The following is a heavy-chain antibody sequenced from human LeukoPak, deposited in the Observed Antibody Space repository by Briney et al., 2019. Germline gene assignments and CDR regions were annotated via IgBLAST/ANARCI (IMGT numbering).Heavy chain of an antibody. D-gene: IGHD4-11*01. V-gene: IGHV7-4-1*02. Sequence: ASVKVSCKASGYKFTGYYLHWVRQAPGQGLEWMGWINTHTGNPTYAQGFTGRFVFSLDTSVSTANLQISSLKAEDTAVYYCATTRLWAQGTLVTVSS. CDR2: INTHTGNP. CDR3: ATTRL. CDR1: GYKFTGYY. J-gene: IGHJ4*02.